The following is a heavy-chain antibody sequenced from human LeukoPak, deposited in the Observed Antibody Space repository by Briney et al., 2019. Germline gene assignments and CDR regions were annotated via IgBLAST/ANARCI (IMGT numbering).Heavy chain of an antibody. Sequence: SETLSLTCTVSGGSVSSGSSHWSWIRQPPGKGLEWIGYIYHSGSTYYNPSLKSRVTISVDRSKNQFSLKLSSVTAADTAVYYCATRRVDYYDSSGYYYFPFDYWGQGTLVTVSS. D-gene: IGHD3-22*01. CDR3: ATRRVDYYDSSGYYYFPFDY. J-gene: IGHJ4*02. V-gene: IGHV4-30-2*01. CDR1: GGSVSSGSSH. CDR2: IYHSGST.